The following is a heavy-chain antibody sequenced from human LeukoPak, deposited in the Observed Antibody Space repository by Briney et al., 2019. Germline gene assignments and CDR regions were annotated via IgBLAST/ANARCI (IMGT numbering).Heavy chain of an antibody. V-gene: IGHV1-18*01. CDR2: ISAYNGNT. CDR3: ARDGPIAVAVAGSCWFDP. J-gene: IGHJ5*02. CDR1: GYTFTSYG. D-gene: IGHD6-19*01. Sequence: GASVKVSCKASGYTFTSYGISWVRQAPGQGLEWMGWISAYNGNTNYAQKLQGRVTMTTDTSTSTAYMELRSLRSDDTAVYYCARDGPIAVAVAGSCWFDPWGQGTLVTVSS.